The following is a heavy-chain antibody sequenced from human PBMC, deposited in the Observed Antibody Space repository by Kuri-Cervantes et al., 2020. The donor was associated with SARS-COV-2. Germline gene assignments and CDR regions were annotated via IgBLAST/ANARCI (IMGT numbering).Heavy chain of an antibody. CDR3: ATLDGMDV. CDR2: INSDGSST. CDR1: GFTFSSYW. V-gene: IGHV3-74*01. Sequence: GESLKISCAAAGFTFSSYWMHWVRQAPGKGLLWVSRINSDGSSTSYADSVKGRFTISRDNAKNTLYLQMNSLRAEDTAVYYCATLDGMDVWGQGTTVTVSS. J-gene: IGHJ6*02.